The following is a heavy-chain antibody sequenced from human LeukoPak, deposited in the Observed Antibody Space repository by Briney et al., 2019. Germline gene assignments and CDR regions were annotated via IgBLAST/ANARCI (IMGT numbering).Heavy chain of an antibody. CDR1: GYTFTSYA. CDR2: INAGNGNT. CDR3: ARAFYRDYDFWSGPLDY. Sequence: GASVKVSCKASGYTFTSYAMHWVRQAPGQRLEWMGWINAGNGNTKYSQKFQGRVTITRDTSASTAYMELSSLRSEDTAVYYCARAFYRDYDFWSGPLDYWGQGALVTVSS. D-gene: IGHD3-3*01. V-gene: IGHV1-3*01. J-gene: IGHJ4*02.